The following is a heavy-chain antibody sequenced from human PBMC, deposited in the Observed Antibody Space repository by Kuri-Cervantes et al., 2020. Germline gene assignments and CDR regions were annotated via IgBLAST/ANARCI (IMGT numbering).Heavy chain of an antibody. Sequence: LRLSCAVYGGSFSGYYWSWIRQHPGKGLEWIGYIYYSGSTYYNPSLKSRVTISVDTSKNQFSLKLSSVTAADTAVYYCASQEGGFGESLGWGYYYGMDVWGQGTTVTVSS. D-gene: IGHD3-10*01. J-gene: IGHJ6*02. CDR3: ASQEGGFGESLGWGYYYGMDV. CDR1: GGSFSGYY. CDR2: IYYSGST. V-gene: IGHV4-31*11.